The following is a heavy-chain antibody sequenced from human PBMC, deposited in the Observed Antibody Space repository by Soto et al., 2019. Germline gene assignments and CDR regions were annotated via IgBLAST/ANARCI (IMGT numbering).Heavy chain of an antibody. CDR2: IYYSGST. CDR3: ARVRYCSGGSCYPRFDP. D-gene: IGHD2-15*01. CDR1: GGSISSGGYY. V-gene: IGHV4-31*03. J-gene: IGHJ5*02. Sequence: QVQLQESGPGLVKPSQTLSLTCTVSGGSISSGGYYWSWIRQHPGKGLEWIGYIYYSGSTYYNPCLKRRVTISVDQSKNQFTLKLSSVTAADTAVYYCARVRYCSGGSCYPRFDPWGQGTLVTVSS.